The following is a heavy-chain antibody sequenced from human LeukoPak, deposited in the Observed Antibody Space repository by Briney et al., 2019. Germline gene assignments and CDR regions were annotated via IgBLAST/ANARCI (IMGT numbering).Heavy chain of an antibody. D-gene: IGHD3-10*01. V-gene: IGHV3-21*01. Sequence: GGSLRLSCAASGFTFSSYSMNWVRQAPGKGLEWVSSISSSSSYIYYADSVKGRFTISRDNAKNSLYLQMNSLRAEHTAVYYWAREEWFGESPFDYWGQGTLVTVSS. CDR2: ISSSSSYI. J-gene: IGHJ4*02. CDR1: GFTFSSYS. CDR3: AREEWFGESPFDY.